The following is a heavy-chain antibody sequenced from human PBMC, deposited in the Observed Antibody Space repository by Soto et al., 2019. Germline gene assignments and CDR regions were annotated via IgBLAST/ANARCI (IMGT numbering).Heavy chain of an antibody. Sequence: QVQLVQSGAAVKKPGSSVKVSCKASGGTFSSDTISWVRQAPGQGLEWMGRIIPILGIANYAQKFQGRVTITADKATSTAFTALSSLRSEDTAVYYCARDCSSTSCYAYPWGQGTLVTVS. V-gene: IGHV1-69*08. D-gene: IGHD2-2*01. CDR2: IIPILGIA. CDR3: ARDCSSTSCYAYP. J-gene: IGHJ5*02. CDR1: GGTFSSDT.